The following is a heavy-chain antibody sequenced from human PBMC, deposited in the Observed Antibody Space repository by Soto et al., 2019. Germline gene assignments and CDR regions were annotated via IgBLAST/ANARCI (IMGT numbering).Heavy chain of an antibody. CDR2: IIPIFGTA. CDR3: ARVGEGSGGPFDY. D-gene: IGHD6-19*01. CDR1: GYTFTNYG. J-gene: IGHJ4*02. Sequence: SVKVSCKASGYTFTNYGISWVRQAPGQGLEWMGGIIPIFGTANYAQKFQGRVTITADESTSTAYMELSSLRSEDTAVYYCARVGEGSGGPFDYWGQGTLVTVSS. V-gene: IGHV1-69*13.